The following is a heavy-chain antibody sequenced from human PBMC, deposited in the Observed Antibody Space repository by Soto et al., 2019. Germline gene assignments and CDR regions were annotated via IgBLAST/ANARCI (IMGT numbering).Heavy chain of an antibody. Sequence: QVQLQESGPGLVKPSQTPSLTCSASGGAINNRDYYWSRIRQHPGRALEWIGNIFHTGSTDYNPSLMSRLTISIDTSKNEFALKLTAVTAAGTAVYYCARDRPSFKSFGRGMDVWGEGGTVTVS. CDR2: IFHTGST. CDR1: GGAINNRDYY. J-gene: IGHJ6*02. CDR3: ARDRPSFKSFGRGMDV. D-gene: IGHD3-16*01. V-gene: IGHV4-31*03.